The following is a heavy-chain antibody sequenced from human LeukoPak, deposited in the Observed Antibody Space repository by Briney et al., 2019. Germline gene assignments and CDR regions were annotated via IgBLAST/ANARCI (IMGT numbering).Heavy chain of an antibody. Sequence: SETLSLTCTVSGYSISSGYYWGWIRQPPGKGLEWIGSIYHSGSTYYNPSLKSRVTISVDTSKNQFSLKLSSVTAADTAVYYCARTGPGDWFDPWGQGTLVTVS. CDR2: IYHSGST. D-gene: IGHD3-10*01. J-gene: IGHJ5*02. CDR3: ARTGPGDWFDP. V-gene: IGHV4-38-2*02. CDR1: GYSISSGYY.